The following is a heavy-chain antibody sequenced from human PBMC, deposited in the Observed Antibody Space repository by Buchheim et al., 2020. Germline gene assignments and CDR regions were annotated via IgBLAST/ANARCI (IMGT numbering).Heavy chain of an antibody. CDR2: IYYSGST. D-gene: IGHD6-13*01. CDR1: GGSISSGGYY. CDR3: ARDRRAGYQLPPAAAGTLDY. J-gene: IGHJ4*02. Sequence: QVQLQESGPGLVKPSQTLSLTCTVSGGSISSGGYYWSWIRQHPGKGLEWIGYIYYSGSTYYNPSLKSRVTISVDTSKNQFSLKLSSVTAADTAVYYCARDRRAGYQLPPAAAGTLDYWGQGTL. V-gene: IGHV4-31*03.